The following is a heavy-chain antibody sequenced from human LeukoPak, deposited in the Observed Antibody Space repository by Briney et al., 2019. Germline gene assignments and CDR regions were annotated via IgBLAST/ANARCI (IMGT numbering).Heavy chain of an antibody. CDR1: RGSISSGDYY. J-gene: IGHJ4*02. CDR2: IHYSETA. D-gene: IGHD2-2*01. CDR3: ARGPTYQPIDY. V-gene: IGHV4-39*02. Sequence: PSETLSLTRSVSRGSISSGDYYWGWIRQPPGRGLEWIASIHYSETAYYNPSLKSRVTISVDTSKNDFSLKLSSVTAADTAVYYCARGPTYQPIDYWGQGTLVTVSS.